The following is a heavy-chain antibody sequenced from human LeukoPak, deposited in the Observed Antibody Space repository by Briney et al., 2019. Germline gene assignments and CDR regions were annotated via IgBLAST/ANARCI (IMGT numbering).Heavy chain of an antibody. Sequence: GGSLRLSCTASGFTFGDYAMSWFRQAPGKGLEWVANIKQDGSEKYYVDSVKGRFTISRDNAKNSLYLQMNSLRAEDTAVYYCATGFFYFYYMDVWGKGTTVTISS. D-gene: IGHD1-1*01. J-gene: IGHJ6*03. V-gene: IGHV3-7*01. CDR3: ATGFFYFYYMDV. CDR2: IKQDGSEK. CDR1: GFTFGDYA.